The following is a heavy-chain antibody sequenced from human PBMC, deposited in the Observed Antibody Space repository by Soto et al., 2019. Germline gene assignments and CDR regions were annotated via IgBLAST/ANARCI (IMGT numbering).Heavy chain of an antibody. D-gene: IGHD6-13*01. CDR2: IYYSGST. V-gene: IGHV4-59*08. CDR3: ARRYGSSFDY. J-gene: IGHJ4*02. Sequence: SETLCVTCTVAGGYISGYDWSWIRQPPGKGLEWIGYIYYSGSTNYNPSLKSRVTISVDTSKNQFSLKLSSVTAADTAVYYCARRYGSSFDYWGQGTLVTVSS. CDR1: GGYISGYD.